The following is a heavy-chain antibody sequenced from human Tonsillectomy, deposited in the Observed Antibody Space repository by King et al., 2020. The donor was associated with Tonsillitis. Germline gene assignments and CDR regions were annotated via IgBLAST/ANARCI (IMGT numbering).Heavy chain of an antibody. CDR1: GGSIRSHY. J-gene: IGHJ4*02. D-gene: IGHD6-6*01. Sequence: QLQESGPGLAKPSETLFLTCPCSGGSIRSHYWRWIRQPPGKGRDWIWYIFSSGSTNYNPALKSRVTISVDTSKNQFSLKLSSVTAADTAVYYCARLLPEYSRSAGCFDYWGQGTLVTVSS. CDR3: ARLLPEYSRSAGCFDY. CDR2: IFSSGST. V-gene: IGHV4-59*08.